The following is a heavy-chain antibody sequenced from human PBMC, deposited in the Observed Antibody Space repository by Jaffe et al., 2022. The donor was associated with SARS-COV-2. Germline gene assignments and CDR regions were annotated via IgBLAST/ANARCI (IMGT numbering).Heavy chain of an antibody. V-gene: IGHV3-21*01. D-gene: IGHD3-3*01. J-gene: IGHJ5*02. CDR2: ISSSSSYI. CDR3: ARGENDFWSGYYTPHWFDP. CDR1: GFTFSSYS. Sequence: EVQLVESGGGLVKPGGSLRLSCAASGFTFSSYSMNWVRQAPGKGLEWVSSISSSSSYIYYADSVKGRFTISRDNAKNSLYLQMNSLRAEDTAVYYCARGENDFWSGYYTPHWFDPWGQGTLVTVSS.